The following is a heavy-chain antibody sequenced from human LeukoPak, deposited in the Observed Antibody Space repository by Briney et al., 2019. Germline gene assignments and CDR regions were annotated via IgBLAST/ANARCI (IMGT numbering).Heavy chain of an antibody. J-gene: IGHJ4*02. CDR1: GESFSGYY. CDR2: INHSGSI. Sequence: SETLSLTCAVYGESFSGYYWSWIRQPPGKGLEWIGEINHSGSINYNPSLKSRVTVSVDTSKNQFSLKLSSVTAADTAVYYCASSYYYGSGSYRPFYFDYWGQGTLDTVSS. D-gene: IGHD3-10*01. V-gene: IGHV4-34*01. CDR3: ASSYYYGSGSYRPFYFDY.